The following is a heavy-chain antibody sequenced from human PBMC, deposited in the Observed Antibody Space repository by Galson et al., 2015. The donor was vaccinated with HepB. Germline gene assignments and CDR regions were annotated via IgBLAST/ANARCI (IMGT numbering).Heavy chain of an antibody. CDR3: ARGVRDVVVPAAPDAFDI. CDR1: GGTFSSYA. J-gene: IGHJ3*02. V-gene: IGHV1-69*13. Sequence: SVKVSCKASGGTFSSYAISWVRQAPGQGLEWMGGIIPIFGTANYAQKFQGRVTITADESTSTAYMELSSLRSEDTAVYYCARGVRDVVVPAAPDAFDIWGQGTMVTVSS. CDR2: IIPIFGTA. D-gene: IGHD2-2*01.